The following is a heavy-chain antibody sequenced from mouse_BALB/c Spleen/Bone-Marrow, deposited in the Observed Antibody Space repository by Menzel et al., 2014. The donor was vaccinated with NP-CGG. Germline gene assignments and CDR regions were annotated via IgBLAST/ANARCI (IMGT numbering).Heavy chain of an antibody. CDR1: GYSITSGYS. V-gene: IGHV3-1*02. Sequence: EVQVVESGPDLVKPSQSLSLTCTVTGYSITSGYSWHWVRQFPGNKLEWMGFIYYCGGSNYNPSLKSRVSISRDTSKNQFFLQLNSVTSEDAATYYCARHDGYFDYWGQGTTLTVSS. D-gene: IGHD2-3*01. CDR2: IYYCGGS. CDR3: ARHDGYFDY. J-gene: IGHJ2*01.